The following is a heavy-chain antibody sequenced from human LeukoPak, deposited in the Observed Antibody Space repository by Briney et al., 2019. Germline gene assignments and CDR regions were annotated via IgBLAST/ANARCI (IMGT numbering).Heavy chain of an antibody. Sequence: GGSLRLSCAASGFTFSNYELKWVRQAPGKGLEWVSYISFSGGTTYYADSVKGRFTISRDNSKNSLYLQMNSLRTEDTALYYCAKYGDPDYWGQGTLVTVSS. CDR2: ISFSGGTT. J-gene: IGHJ4*02. CDR3: AKYGDPDY. D-gene: IGHD4-17*01. V-gene: IGHV3-48*03. CDR1: GFTFSNYE.